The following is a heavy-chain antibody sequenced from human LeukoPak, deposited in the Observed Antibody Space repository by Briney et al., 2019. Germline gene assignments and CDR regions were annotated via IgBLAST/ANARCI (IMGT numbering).Heavy chain of an antibody. CDR3: ARDPYSGTYGDTYYYYMDV. J-gene: IGHJ6*03. CDR1: GFTFSSYS. V-gene: IGHV3-21*01. D-gene: IGHD1-26*01. CDR2: ISSSSSYI. Sequence: GGSLRLSCAASGFTFSSYSMNWVRQAPGKGLEWVSSISSSSSYIYYADSVKGRFTISRDNARNSLYLQMNSLRAEDTAVYYCARDPYSGTYGDTYYYYMDVWGKGTTVTVSS.